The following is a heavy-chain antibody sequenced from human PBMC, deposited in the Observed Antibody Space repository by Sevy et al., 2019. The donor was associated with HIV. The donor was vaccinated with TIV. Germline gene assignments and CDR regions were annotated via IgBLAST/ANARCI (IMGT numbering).Heavy chain of an antibody. V-gene: IGHV3-74*01. CDR2: INSHGTIT. J-gene: IGHJ6*02. Sequence: GGSLRLSCAASGFTFSSHWMFWVRQAPGKGLVWVSHINSHGTITNYADSVKGRFTISRDNAKNTVYLQINSLRAGDTAVYYCARGQVLRFLEWPTYGMDVWGQGTTVTVSS. CDR1: GFTFSSHW. D-gene: IGHD3-3*01. CDR3: ARGQVLRFLEWPTYGMDV.